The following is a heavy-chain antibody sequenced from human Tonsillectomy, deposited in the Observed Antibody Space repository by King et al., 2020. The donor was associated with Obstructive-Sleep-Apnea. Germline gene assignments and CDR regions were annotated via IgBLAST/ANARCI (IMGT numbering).Heavy chain of an antibody. J-gene: IGHJ5*02. CDR1: GGSISSSY. Sequence: VQLQESGPGLVKPSETLSLTCTVSGGSISSSYWSWLRPPPGKGLEWIGNLYYSESTNYNPSLKSRVTILIDTSKNQFSLKLSSVTAADTAVYYCAREIGGSFPLYNWFDPWGQGTLVTVSS. D-gene: IGHD2-15*01. CDR3: AREIGGSFPLYNWFDP. V-gene: IGHV4-59*01. CDR2: LYYSEST.